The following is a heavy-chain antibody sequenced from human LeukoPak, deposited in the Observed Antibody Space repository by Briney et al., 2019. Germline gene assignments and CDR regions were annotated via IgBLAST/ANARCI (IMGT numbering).Heavy chain of an antibody. CDR2: FSAYNGNT. Sequence: ASVKVSCTASGYTFTSYGISWVRQAPGQGLEWMGWFSAYNGNTNYAQKLQGRVTMTTDTSTSTAYMELRSLRSDDTAVYYCARDLRSLYDSSGYPSYYYYYGMDVWGQGTTVTVSS. CDR1: GYTFTSYG. CDR3: ARDLRSLYDSSGYPSYYYYYGMDV. V-gene: IGHV1-18*01. J-gene: IGHJ6*02. D-gene: IGHD3-22*01.